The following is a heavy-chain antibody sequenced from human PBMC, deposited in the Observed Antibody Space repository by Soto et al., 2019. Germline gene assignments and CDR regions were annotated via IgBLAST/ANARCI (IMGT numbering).Heavy chain of an antibody. CDR3: TTDPYGDYFDY. J-gene: IGHJ4*02. V-gene: IGHV3-15*01. CDR1: GFTFSNAW. Sequence: GGYLRLSCAASGFTFSNAWMSWVRQAPGKGLEWVGRIKSKTDGGTTDYAAPVKGRFTISRDDSKNTLYLQMNSLKTEDTAVYYCTTDPYGDYFDYWGQGTLVTVSS. D-gene: IGHD4-17*01. CDR2: IKSKTDGGTT.